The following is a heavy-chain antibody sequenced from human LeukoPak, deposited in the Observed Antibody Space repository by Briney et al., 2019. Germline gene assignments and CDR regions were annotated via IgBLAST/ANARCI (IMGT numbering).Heavy chain of an antibody. CDR1: GFTFSSYA. Sequence: GGSLRLSCAASGFTFSSYAMSWVRQAPGKGLEWVSAISGSGGSTYYADSVKGRFTISRDNSKNTLYLQMNSLRAEDTAVYYCAKDREGCSSTSCYGGTVFDYWGQGTLVTVSS. J-gene: IGHJ4*02. CDR3: AKDREGCSSTSCYGGTVFDY. V-gene: IGHV3-23*01. CDR2: ISGSGGST. D-gene: IGHD2-2*01.